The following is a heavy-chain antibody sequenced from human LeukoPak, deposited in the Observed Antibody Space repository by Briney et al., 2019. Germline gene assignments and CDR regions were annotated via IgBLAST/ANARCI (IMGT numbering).Heavy chain of an antibody. CDR2: INYSGST. CDR1: GGSISSGGYY. V-gene: IGHV4-31*03. D-gene: IGHD6-13*01. CDR3: AREAAAGTSWFDP. J-gene: IGHJ5*02. Sequence: TLSLXCTVPGGSISSGGYYWSWIRQHPGKGLEWIGYINYSGSTYYNPSLESRTSISVDTSRNQFSLKVTSVTAADTAVYYCAREAAAGTSWFDPWGQGAQVTVSS.